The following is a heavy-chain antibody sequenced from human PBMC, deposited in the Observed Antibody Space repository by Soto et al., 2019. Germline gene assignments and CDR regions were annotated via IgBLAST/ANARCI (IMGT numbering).Heavy chain of an antibody. CDR1: GGSISSGGYY. CDR2: IYYSGST. CDR3: AREKSYYDSSGYSLFDY. D-gene: IGHD3-22*01. V-gene: IGHV4-31*03. Sequence: PSETLSLTCTVSGGSISSGGYYWSWIRQHPGKGLEWIGYIYYSGSTYYNPSLKSRVTISVDTSKNQFSLKLSSVTAADTAVYYCAREKSYYDSSGYSLFDYWGQGTLVTVSS. J-gene: IGHJ4*02.